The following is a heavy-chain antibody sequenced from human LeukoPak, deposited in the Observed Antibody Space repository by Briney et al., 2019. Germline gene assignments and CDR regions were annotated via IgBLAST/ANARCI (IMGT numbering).Heavy chain of an antibody. J-gene: IGHJ4*02. CDR2: INPNSGGT. CDR3: ARDIIVVVPAAIPFDY. Sequence: ASVKVSCKASGYTFTCYYMHWVRQAPGQGLEWMGRINPNSGGTNYAQKFQGRVTMTRDTSISTAYMELSRLRSDDTAVYYCARDIIVVVPAAIPFDYWGQGTLDTVSS. D-gene: IGHD2-2*02. V-gene: IGHV1-2*06. CDR1: GYTFTCYY.